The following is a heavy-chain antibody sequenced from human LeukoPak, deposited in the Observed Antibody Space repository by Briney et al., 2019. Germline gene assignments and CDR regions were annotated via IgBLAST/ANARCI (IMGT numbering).Heavy chain of an antibody. Sequence: PSETLSLTCTVSGGSISSYYWSWIRQPPGKGLEWIGYIYYSGSTNYNPSLKSRVTISVDTSKNQYSLKLNSVAAADAAVYYCAGAAEWLRFDNWGQGTLVTVSS. CDR1: GGSISSYY. CDR2: IYYSGST. D-gene: IGHD5-12*01. J-gene: IGHJ4*02. CDR3: AGAAEWLRFDN. V-gene: IGHV4-59*08.